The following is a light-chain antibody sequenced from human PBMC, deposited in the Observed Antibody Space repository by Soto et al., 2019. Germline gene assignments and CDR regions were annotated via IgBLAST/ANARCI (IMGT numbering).Light chain of an antibody. CDR2: KSS. CDR1: QSVSIW. V-gene: IGKV1-5*03. CDR3: QQFNTSPWT. Sequence: DIQMTQSPSTLSASEGDRVTISCRASQSVSIWLAWYQQKPGRAPKLLIYKSSNLESGVPSRFSGSGSGTEFTLTISSLQPDDFATYYCQQFNTSPWTFGQGTKVDI. J-gene: IGKJ1*01.